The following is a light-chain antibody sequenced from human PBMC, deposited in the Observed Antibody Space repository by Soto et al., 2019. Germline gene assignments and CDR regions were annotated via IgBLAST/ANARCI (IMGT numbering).Light chain of an antibody. Sequence: QSVLTQPASVSGSPGQSITISCTGTSSDVGDYNYVSWYQQVPGKAPKVMIYEVSNRPSGVSNRFSGPKSGITASLTISGLQAEDEADYYCSSYTSSSTYVFGTGTKVTVL. J-gene: IGLJ1*01. CDR3: SSYTSSSTYV. CDR1: SSDVGDYNY. V-gene: IGLV2-14*01. CDR2: EVS.